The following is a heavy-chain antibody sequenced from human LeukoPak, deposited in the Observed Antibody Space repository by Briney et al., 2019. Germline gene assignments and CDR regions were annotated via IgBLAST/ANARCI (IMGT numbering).Heavy chain of an antibody. Sequence: SETLSLTCTVSGGSISSSNYYWGWIRQPPGKGLEWIGSIDYSGSTYYNPSLKSRVTISVDTSKNQFSLKLTSVTAADTAVYYCASGTVYGSGIVIDYWGQGTLVTVSS. D-gene: IGHD3-10*01. V-gene: IGHV4-39*07. CDR2: IDYSGST. CDR1: GGSISSSNYY. CDR3: ASGTVYGSGIVIDY. J-gene: IGHJ4*02.